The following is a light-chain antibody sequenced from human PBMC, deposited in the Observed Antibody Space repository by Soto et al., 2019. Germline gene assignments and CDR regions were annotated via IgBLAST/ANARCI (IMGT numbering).Light chain of an antibody. CDR3: QNYNSVPYT. J-gene: IGKJ2*01. CDR2: ASS. CDR1: HDINNF. Sequence: EIRLTQSPSSLSASVGDRVTIACRASHDINNFLAWFQQRPGKVPELLMYASSSLKSGVPSRFSGSGSGTDFTLTIDGLQPEDFATYFCQNYNSVPYTFGQGTKPEI. V-gene: IGKV1-27*01.